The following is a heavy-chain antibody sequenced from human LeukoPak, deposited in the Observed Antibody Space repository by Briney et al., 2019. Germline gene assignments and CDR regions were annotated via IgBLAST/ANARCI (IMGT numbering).Heavy chain of an antibody. CDR3: ANDYRSGSFHDF. CDR2: ISRRDDYT. J-gene: IGHJ4*02. D-gene: IGHD3-10*01. V-gene: IGHV3-23*01. CDR1: GFAFSSYA. Sequence: GVSLRLSCAASGFAFSSYAMSWVRQPPGKGLEWVSVISRRDDYTYYADSVKGRFTISRDNSKNTLYLQMNTLRAEDTAVYYCANDYRSGSFHDFWGQGTLVTPSA.